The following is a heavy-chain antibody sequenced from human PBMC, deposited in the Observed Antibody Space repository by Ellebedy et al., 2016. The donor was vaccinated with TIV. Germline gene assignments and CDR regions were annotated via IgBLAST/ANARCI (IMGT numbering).Heavy chain of an antibody. CDR1: GYSFTSYW. CDR3: ASPGVIAAAGTSSPDDAFDI. J-gene: IGHJ3*02. V-gene: IGHV5-51*01. D-gene: IGHD6-13*01. Sequence: GESLKISCKGSGYSFTSYWIGWVRQMPGKGLEWMGIIYPGDSDTRYSPSFQGQVTISADKSISTAYLQWSSLKASDTAMYYCASPGVIAAAGTSSPDDAFDIWGQGTMVTVSS. CDR2: IYPGDSDT.